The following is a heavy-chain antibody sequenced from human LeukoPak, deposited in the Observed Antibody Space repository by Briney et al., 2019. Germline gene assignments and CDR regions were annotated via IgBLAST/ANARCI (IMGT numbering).Heavy chain of an antibody. CDR1: GGSISSSSYY. V-gene: IGHV4-39*07. D-gene: IGHD5-18*01. J-gene: IGHJ4*02. Sequence: SQTLSLTCTVSGGSISSSSYYWGWIRQPPGKGLEWIGSIYYSGSTYYNPSLKSRVTISVDTSKNQFSLKLSSVTAADTAVYYCARDRSKGNSFFDYWGQGTLVTVSS. CDR3: ARDRSKGNSFFDY. CDR2: IYYSGST.